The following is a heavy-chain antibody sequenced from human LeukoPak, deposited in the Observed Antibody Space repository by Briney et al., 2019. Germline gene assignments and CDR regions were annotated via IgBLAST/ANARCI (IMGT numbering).Heavy chain of an antibody. CDR2: IHYSGST. V-gene: IGHV4-59*01. D-gene: IGHD6-19*01. CDR3: ARDLRYSSGWYDWYFDL. Sequence: PSETLSLTCTVSGGSISSYYWSWIRQPPGKGREWIGYIHYSGSTNYNPSLRSRVTISVDTSKNQFSLKLSSVTAADTAVYYCARDLRYSSGWYDWYFDLWGRGTLVTVSS. CDR1: GGSISSYY. J-gene: IGHJ2*01.